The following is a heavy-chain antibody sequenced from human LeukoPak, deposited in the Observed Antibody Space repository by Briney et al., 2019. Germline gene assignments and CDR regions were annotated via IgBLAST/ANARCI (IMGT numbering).Heavy chain of an antibody. D-gene: IGHD1-14*01. CDR1: GASISDYY. Sequence: NTSETLSLTCNVSGASISDYYWSWVRQSPEKGLEWIASLLYSGSTHYNPSLRSRVAISGDTSNNQFSLKLTSVTTADTAVYFCARTGRRGYFEFWGRGTLVTVSS. CDR2: LLYSGST. J-gene: IGHJ2*01. V-gene: IGHV4-59*01. CDR3: ARTGRRGYFEF.